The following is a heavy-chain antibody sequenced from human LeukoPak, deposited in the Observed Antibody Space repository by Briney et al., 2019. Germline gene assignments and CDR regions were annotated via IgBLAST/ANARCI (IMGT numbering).Heavy chain of an antibody. CDR3: ATDGAGFDT. CDR2: INIGGTNT. V-gene: IGHV3-11*01. CDR1: GFSFSDDY. J-gene: IGHJ5*02. Sequence: GGSLRLPCAASGFSFSDDYMSWIRHAPGKGLEWLSYINIGGTNTHYADSVKGRFTISRDNAKKSLYLELTNLRAEDTAVYYCATDGAGFDTWGQGVLVTVSS.